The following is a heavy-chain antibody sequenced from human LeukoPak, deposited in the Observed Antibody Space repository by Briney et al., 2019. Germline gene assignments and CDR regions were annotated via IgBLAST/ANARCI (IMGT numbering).Heavy chain of an antibody. CDR3: ARVDTAMLYYYYGMDV. J-gene: IGHJ6*02. D-gene: IGHD5-18*01. Sequence: SGGSLRLSCAASGFTFSSYWMSWVRQAPGKGLEWVANIKQDGSEKYYVDSVEGRFTISRDNAKNSLYLQMNSLRAEDTAVYYCARVDTAMLYYYYGMDVWGQGTTVTVSS. CDR2: IKQDGSEK. CDR1: GFTFSSYW. V-gene: IGHV3-7*01.